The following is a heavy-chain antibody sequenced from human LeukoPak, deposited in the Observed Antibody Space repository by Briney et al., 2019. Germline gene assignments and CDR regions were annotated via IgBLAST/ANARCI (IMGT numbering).Heavy chain of an antibody. CDR3: ARLHSAWGWPQSPGKIDY. J-gene: IGHJ4*02. V-gene: IGHV4-39*01. CDR2: IYYSGST. D-gene: IGHD5-24*01. Sequence: SETLSLTCTVSGGSISSSSYYWGWIRQPPGKGLEWIGSIYYSGSTYYNPSLKSRVTISVDTSKNQFSLKLSSVTAADTAVYYCARLHSAWGWPQSPGKIDYWGQGTLVTVSS. CDR1: GGSISSSSYY.